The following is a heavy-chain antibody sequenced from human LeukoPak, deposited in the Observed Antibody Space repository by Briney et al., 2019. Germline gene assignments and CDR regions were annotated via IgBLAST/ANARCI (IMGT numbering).Heavy chain of an antibody. J-gene: IGHJ4*02. CDR1: GGSISSSSYY. V-gene: IGHV4-39*01. CDR2: MYYSGST. Sequence: SETLSLTCTVSGGSISSSSYYWGWIPQPPGKGLEWIGSMYYSGSTYYNPSLKSRVTISVDTSKNQFSLKLSSVTAADTAVYYCARQGSGNYLSPVNYWGQGTLVTVSS. CDR3: ARQGSGNYLSPVNY. D-gene: IGHD1-26*01.